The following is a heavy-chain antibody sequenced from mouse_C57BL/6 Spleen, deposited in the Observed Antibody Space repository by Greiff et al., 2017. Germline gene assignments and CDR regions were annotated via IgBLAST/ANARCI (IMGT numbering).Heavy chain of an antibody. CDR1: GYTFTSYG. J-gene: IGHJ2*01. Sequence: LQLQQSGAELARPGASVKLSCKASGYTFTSYGISWVKQRTGQGLEWIGEIYPRSGNTYYNEKFKGKATLTADKSSSTAYMELRSLTSEDAAVYFCARSHPYYFDYGGQGTTRTVSS. V-gene: IGHV1-81*01. CDR2: IYPRSGNT. CDR3: ARSHPYYFDY.